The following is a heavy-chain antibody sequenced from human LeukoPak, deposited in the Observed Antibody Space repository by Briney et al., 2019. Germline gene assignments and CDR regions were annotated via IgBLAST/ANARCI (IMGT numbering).Heavy chain of an antibody. J-gene: IGHJ6*03. D-gene: IGHD7-27*01. CDR3: ARVAGDYYYYYMDV. CDR2: IYYSGST. CDR1: GGSISSYY. V-gene: IGHV4-59*01. Sequence: SETLSLTCTVSGGSISSYYWSWIRQPPGKGLEWIGYIYYSGSTNYSPSLKSRVTISVDTSKNQFSLKLSSVTAADTAVYYCARVAGDYYYYYMDVWGKGTTVTVSS.